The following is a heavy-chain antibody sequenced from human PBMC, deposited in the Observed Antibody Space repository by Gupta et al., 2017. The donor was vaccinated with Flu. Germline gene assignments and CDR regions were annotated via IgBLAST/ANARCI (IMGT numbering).Heavy chain of an antibody. D-gene: IGHD1-20*01. CDR3: AINIRAENIDY. J-gene: IGHJ4*02. CDR2: IIPIFGTA. V-gene: IGHV1-69*01. Sequence: WVRQAPGQGLEWMGGIIPIFGTANYAQKFQGRVTITADESTSTAYMELSSLRSEDTAVYYCAINIRAENIDYWGQGTLVTVSS.